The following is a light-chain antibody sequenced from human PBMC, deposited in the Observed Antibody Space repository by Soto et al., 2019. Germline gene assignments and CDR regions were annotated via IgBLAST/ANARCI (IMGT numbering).Light chain of an antibody. CDR3: QQYENWPQLT. Sequence: EIVLTQSPGTLSLSPGERATLSCRASQSVSSRYLAWYQQKPGQAPRLLIYDASSRATGIPGRFSGSASGTDFTLTISRLEPEDFAVYYCQQYENWPQLTFGGGTKVEIK. V-gene: IGKV3-20*01. CDR1: QSVSSRY. CDR2: DAS. J-gene: IGKJ4*01.